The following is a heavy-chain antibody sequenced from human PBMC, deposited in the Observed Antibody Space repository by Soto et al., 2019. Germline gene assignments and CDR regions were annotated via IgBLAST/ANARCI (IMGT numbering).Heavy chain of an antibody. D-gene: IGHD2-2*01. J-gene: IGHJ6*02. Sequence: GGSLRLSCAASGFTFSNAWMSWVRQAPGKGLEWVGRIKSKTDGGTTDYAAPVKGRFTISRDDSKNTLYLQMNSLKTEDTAVYYCTTYCSSTSCYPYYYYGMDVWGQGTTVTVSS. CDR1: GFTFSNAW. CDR3: TTYCSSTSCYPYYYYGMDV. CDR2: IKSKTDGGTT. V-gene: IGHV3-15*01.